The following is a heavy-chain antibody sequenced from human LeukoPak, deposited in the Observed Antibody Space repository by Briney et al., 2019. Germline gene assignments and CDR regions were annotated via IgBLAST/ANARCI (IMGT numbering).Heavy chain of an antibody. Sequence: ASVKVSCKASGCTFTGYYMHWVRQAPGQGLEWMGWIDPNSGGTNFARKFQGRVTMTRDTSINMVYMELSSLRSDDTAVYYCARDRLTVGATTVLYWGQGTLVTVSS. CDR3: ARDRLTVGATTVLY. D-gene: IGHD1-26*01. J-gene: IGHJ4*02. V-gene: IGHV1-2*02. CDR2: IDPNSGGT. CDR1: GCTFTGYY.